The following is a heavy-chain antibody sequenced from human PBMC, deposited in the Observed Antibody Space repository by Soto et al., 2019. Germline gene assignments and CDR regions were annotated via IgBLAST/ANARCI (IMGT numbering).Heavy chain of an antibody. CDR3: ARGPERYCSRWYYFDY. CDR1: GFTFSSYW. Sequence: GGSLRLSCAASGFTFSSYWMHWVRQAPGKGLVWVSRINSDGSSTSYADSVKGRFTISRDNAKNTLYLQMNSLRAEDTAVYYCARGPERYCSRWYYFDYWGQGTLVTVSS. CDR2: INSDGSST. V-gene: IGHV3-74*01. J-gene: IGHJ4*02. D-gene: IGHD6-19*01.